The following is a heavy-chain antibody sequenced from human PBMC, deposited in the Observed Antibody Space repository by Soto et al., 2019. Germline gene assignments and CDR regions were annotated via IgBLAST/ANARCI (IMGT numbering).Heavy chain of an antibody. CDR1: GFTFSSYA. CDR3: AKEGSSGYYPFFDY. Sequence: GGSLRLSCAASGFTFSSYAMSGVRQALGKGLEWVSAISGSGGSTYYADSVKGRFTISRDNSKNTLYLQMNSLRAEDTAVYYCAKEGSSGYYPFFDYWGQGTLVTVSS. J-gene: IGHJ4*02. CDR2: ISGSGGST. V-gene: IGHV3-23*01. D-gene: IGHD3-22*01.